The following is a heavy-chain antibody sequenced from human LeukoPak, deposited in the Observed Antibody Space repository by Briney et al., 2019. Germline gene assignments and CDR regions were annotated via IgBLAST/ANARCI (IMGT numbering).Heavy chain of an antibody. CDR1: GFTFSSYW. V-gene: IGHV3-7*01. J-gene: IGHJ4*02. Sequence: GGSLRLSCAASGFTFSSYWMSWVRQAPGKGLEWVANIKQDGSEKYYVDSVKGRFTISRDNAKNSLYLQMNSLRAEDTAVYYCARWGWNIVVVPAALDYWGQGTLVTVSS. D-gene: IGHD2-2*01. CDR3: ARWGWNIVVVPAALDY. CDR2: IKQDGSEK.